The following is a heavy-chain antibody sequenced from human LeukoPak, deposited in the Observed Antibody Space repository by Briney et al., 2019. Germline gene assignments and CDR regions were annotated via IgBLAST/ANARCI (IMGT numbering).Heavy chain of an antibody. D-gene: IGHD3-22*01. CDR1: GGSISSYY. Sequence: PSETLSLTCTVSGGSISSYYWSWIRQPPGKGLEWIGYIYYSGSTNYNPSLKSRVTISVDTSETQFSLKLSSVTAADTAVYYCAREGRVGYYDSSGYSDIWGQGTMVTVSS. V-gene: IGHV4-59*12. CDR2: IYYSGST. CDR3: AREGRVGYYDSSGYSDI. J-gene: IGHJ3*02.